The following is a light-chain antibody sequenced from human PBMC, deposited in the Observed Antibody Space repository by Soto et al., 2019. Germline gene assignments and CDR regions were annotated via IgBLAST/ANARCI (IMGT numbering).Light chain of an antibody. J-gene: IGLJ3*02. Sequence: QSALTQPASVSGAPGQSITISCTGTRSDVGGYNYVSWYQQHPGKAPKLMIYDVSNRPSGGSNRFSGSKSGNTPSLTISGLQAEDEADYYCSSYTSSSTLVFGGGTQLTVL. CDR2: DVS. CDR3: SSYTSSSTLV. V-gene: IGLV2-14*01. CDR1: RSDVGGYNY.